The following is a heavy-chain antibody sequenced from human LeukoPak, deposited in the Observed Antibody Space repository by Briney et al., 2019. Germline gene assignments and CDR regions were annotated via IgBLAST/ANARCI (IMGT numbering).Heavy chain of an antibody. V-gene: IGHV3-30-3*01. CDR3: ARDHLTITFRVAYYFDY. D-gene: IGHD3-16*01. Sequence: PGGSLRLSCAASGFTFSSYAMHWVRQAPGKGLEWVAVISYDGSNKYYADYVKGRFTISRDNSKNTLYLQMNSLRAEDTAVYYCARDHLTITFRVAYYFDYWGQGALVTVSS. CDR1: GFTFSSYA. CDR2: ISYDGSNK. J-gene: IGHJ4*02.